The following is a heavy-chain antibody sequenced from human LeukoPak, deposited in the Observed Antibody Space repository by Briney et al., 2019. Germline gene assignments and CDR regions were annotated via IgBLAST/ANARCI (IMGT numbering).Heavy chain of an antibody. CDR1: GFTFSSHA. J-gene: IGHJ4*02. D-gene: IGHD6-19*01. Sequence: GGSLRLSCSASGFTFSSHAMYWVRQAPGKGLEYVSGITSDGGNTYYRDSVKGRFTISRDNSKNTLYLQMSRLRTEDTSLYFCVRRAVAENFFDYWGQGTLVTVSS. CDR3: VRRAVAENFFDY. CDR2: ITSDGGNT. V-gene: IGHV3-64D*06.